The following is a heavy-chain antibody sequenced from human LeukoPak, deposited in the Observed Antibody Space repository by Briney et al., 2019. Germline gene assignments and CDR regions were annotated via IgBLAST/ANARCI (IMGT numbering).Heavy chain of an antibody. CDR2: IYDDGRT. D-gene: IGHD5-18*01. V-gene: IGHV3-66*02. CDR3: AKGDTGDY. J-gene: IGHJ4*02. CDR1: GFTVSTAL. Sequence: GGSLRLSCTVSGFTVSTALMDWVRQAPGKGLEWVSLIYDDGRTVYADSVRGRFTISRDTSKNMVYLQMNSLRADDSAIYYCAKGDTGDYWGQGTLVTVSS.